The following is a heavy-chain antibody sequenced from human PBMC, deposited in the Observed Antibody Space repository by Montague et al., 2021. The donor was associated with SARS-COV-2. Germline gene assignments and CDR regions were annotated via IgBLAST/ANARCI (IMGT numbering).Heavy chain of an antibody. Sequence: SLRLSCAASGFTFSSYGMHWVRQAPGKGLEWVAVIWYDGSNKCYADSVKGRFTISRDNSKNTLYLQMNSLRAEDTAVYYCAREGKGYCSTTSCQTAFDIWGQGTMVTVSS. J-gene: IGHJ3*02. CDR3: AREGKGYCSTTSCQTAFDI. CDR2: IWYDGSNK. D-gene: IGHD2-2*01. CDR1: GFTFSSYG. V-gene: IGHV3-33*01.